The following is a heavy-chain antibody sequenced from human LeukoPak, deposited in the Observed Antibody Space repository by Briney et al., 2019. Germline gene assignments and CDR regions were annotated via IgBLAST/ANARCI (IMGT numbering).Heavy chain of an antibody. V-gene: IGHV4-59*01. CDR3: ARIYITGTTLWSSYYYYYMEV. J-gene: IGHJ6*03. Sequence: PSETLSLTCTVSGGSISSYYWSWIRQPPGKGLEWIGYIYYSGSTNYNPSLKSRVTISVDTSKNQFSLKLSSVTAADTAVYYCARIYITGTTLWSSYYYYYMEVWGKGTTVTVSS. CDR1: GGSISSYY. CDR2: IYYSGST. D-gene: IGHD1-7*01.